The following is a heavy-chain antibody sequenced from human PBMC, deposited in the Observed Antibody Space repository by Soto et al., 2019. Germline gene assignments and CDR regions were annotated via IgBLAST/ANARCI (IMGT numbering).Heavy chain of an antibody. CDR2: SSYSGTT. V-gene: IGHV4-31*02. CDR3: ARDSRRTVTTFNWLEP. CDR1: GDSITNDKYY. D-gene: IGHD4-17*01. Sequence: QVQLQESGPGLVKPSQTLSLTCSVSGDSITNDKYYWTWIRQHPGKGLEWIGYSSYSGTTFYSTSLKSRVTITVDTSTNLFSLNLSSVTAADTAIYYCARDSRRTVTTFNWLEPWGQGILVTVSS. J-gene: IGHJ5*02.